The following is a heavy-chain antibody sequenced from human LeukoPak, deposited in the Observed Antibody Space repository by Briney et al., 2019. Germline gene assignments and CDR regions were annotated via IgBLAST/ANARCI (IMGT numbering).Heavy chain of an antibody. CDR3: ARKVYCSSTSCVYYFDY. D-gene: IGHD2-2*01. J-gene: IGHJ4*02. V-gene: IGHV3-23*01. Sequence: GGSLRLSCAASGFTFSSYAMSWVRQAPGKGLEWVSAISGSGGSTYYADSVKGRFTISRDNSKNTLYLQMNSLRAEDTAVYYCARKVYCSSTSCVYYFDYWGQGTLVTVSS. CDR1: GFTFSSYA. CDR2: ISGSGGST.